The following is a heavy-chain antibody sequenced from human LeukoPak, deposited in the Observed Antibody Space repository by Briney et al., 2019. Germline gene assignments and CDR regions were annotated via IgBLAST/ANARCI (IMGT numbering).Heavy chain of an antibody. CDR2: ISGSAGST. D-gene: IGHD3-10*01. CDR3: AKSGSGSYSHGMDV. Sequence: GGSLRLSCAASGFTLSTYAMSWVRQAPGKGLEWVSAISGSAGSTYYADSVKGRFTISRDNSKNTLYLQMNSLRAEDTAVYYCAKSGSGSYSHGMDVWGKGTTVTVSS. CDR1: GFTLSTYA. J-gene: IGHJ6*04. V-gene: IGHV3-23*01.